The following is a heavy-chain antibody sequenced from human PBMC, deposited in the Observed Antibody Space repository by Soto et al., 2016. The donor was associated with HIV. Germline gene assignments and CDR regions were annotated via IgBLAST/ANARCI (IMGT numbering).Heavy chain of an antibody. J-gene: IGHJ4*01. CDR1: GGSFSGFQ. CDR3: ARHGDTNNWDRSFDY. CDR2: VNHSGHT. V-gene: IGHV4-34*01. D-gene: IGHD2-8*01. Sequence: VQLQQWGAGLLKPSETLSLTCAVYGGSFSGFQWTWIRQAPGKGLEWIGEVNHSGHTKYNPSLKGRLTISTDTSKNQFSLKVTSVTAADMAVYYCARHGDTNNWDRSFDYWGHGNLVTVSS.